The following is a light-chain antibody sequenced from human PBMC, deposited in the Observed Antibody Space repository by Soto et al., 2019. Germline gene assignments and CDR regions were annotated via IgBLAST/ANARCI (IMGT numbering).Light chain of an antibody. V-gene: IGKV3D-20*01. CDR3: QQYGSSPWT. Sequence: EIVLTQSPATLSLSPGDRATLSCGASQSVSSSYLAWFQQKPGLAPRLLIYGALSRATGIPDRFRGSGYGTDFTLTISRLEPEDFAMYYCQQYGSSPWTFGQGTKVEIK. CDR2: GAL. CDR1: QSVSSSY. J-gene: IGKJ1*01.